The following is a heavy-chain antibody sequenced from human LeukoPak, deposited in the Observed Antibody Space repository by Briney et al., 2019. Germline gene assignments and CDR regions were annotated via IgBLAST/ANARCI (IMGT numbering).Heavy chain of an antibody. CDR2: ISYDGSNK. CDR3: ARDTYYDILTGYYIRGYYGMDV. CDR1: GFTFSSYV. D-gene: IGHD3-9*01. Sequence: PGGSLRLSCAASGFTFSSYVMSWVRQAPGKGLEWVAVISYDGSNKYYADSVKGRFTISRDNSKNTLYLQMNSLRAEDTAVYYCARDTYYDILTGYYIRGYYGMDVWGQGTTVTVSS. J-gene: IGHJ6*02. V-gene: IGHV3-30*03.